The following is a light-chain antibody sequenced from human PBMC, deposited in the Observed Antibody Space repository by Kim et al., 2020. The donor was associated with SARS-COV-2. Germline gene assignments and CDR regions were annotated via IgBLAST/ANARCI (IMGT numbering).Light chain of an antibody. CDR2: DAS. CDR1: QDIDKY. CDR3: QQYDNLPYT. J-gene: IGKJ2*01. Sequence: SASVGDRVNITCKASQDIDKYLKWYQQKPGKAPKLLIYDASNLERGVPSRFSGGRSGTDFTFTISSLQPEDFATYYCQQYDNLPYTFGQGTKLEI. V-gene: IGKV1-33*01.